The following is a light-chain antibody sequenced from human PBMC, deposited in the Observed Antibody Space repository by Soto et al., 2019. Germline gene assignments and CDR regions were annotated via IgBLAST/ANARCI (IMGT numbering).Light chain of an antibody. CDR2: RAS. J-gene: IGKJ1*01. V-gene: IGKV3-20*01. CDR3: PRYGSSWT. CDR1: QSFSANF. Sequence: IVLTQSPGTLSLSPGARATLSCRASQSFSANFLAWYQQKPGQGPRLLIYRASIRATGIPDRFSGSGSGTDFTLTISRLEPEDFAVYYCPRYGSSWTFGQGTKVEVK.